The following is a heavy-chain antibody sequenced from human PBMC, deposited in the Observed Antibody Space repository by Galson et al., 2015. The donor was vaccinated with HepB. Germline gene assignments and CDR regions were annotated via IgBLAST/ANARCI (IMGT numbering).Heavy chain of an antibody. CDR3: AREDNWNYWVY. CDR2: ISYGGSDK. Sequence: SLRLSCAASGSTFTNAWMTWVRQAPGKGLEWVAIISYGGSDKKYADSVKGRFTVSRDNSKNTLYLQLHSVRTEDTAVYYCAREDNWNYWVYWGQGTLVTVSS. CDR1: GSTFTNAW. D-gene: IGHD1-7*01. J-gene: IGHJ4*02. V-gene: IGHV3-30*03.